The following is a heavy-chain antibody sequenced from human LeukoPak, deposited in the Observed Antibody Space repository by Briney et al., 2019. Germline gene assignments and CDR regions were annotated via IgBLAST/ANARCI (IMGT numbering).Heavy chain of an antibody. V-gene: IGHV4-59*08. Sequence: SETLSLTCTVSGGSISSYYRSWIRQPPGKGLEWIGYIYYSGSTNYNPSLKSRVTISVDTSKNQFSLKLSSVAAADTAVYYCARLRAGDSSSWYDFDYWGQGTLVTVSS. CDR3: ARLRAGDSSSWYDFDY. D-gene: IGHD6-13*01. CDR1: GGSISSYY. CDR2: IYYSGST. J-gene: IGHJ4*02.